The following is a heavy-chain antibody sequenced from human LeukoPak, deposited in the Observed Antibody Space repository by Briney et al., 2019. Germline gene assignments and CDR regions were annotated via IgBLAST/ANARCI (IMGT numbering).Heavy chain of an antibody. Sequence: GGSLRLSCAASGFTFSSYSMNWVRQAPGKGPEWVSSISSSSSYIYYADSVKGRFTISRDNAKNSLYLQMNSLRAEDTAVYYCARVATYYDSSGYIYWGQGTLVTVSS. CDR2: ISSSSSYI. D-gene: IGHD3-22*01. V-gene: IGHV3-21*01. J-gene: IGHJ4*02. CDR1: GFTFSSYS. CDR3: ARVATYYDSSGYIY.